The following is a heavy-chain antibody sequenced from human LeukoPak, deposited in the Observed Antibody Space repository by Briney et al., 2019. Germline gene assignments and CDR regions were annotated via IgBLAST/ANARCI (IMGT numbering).Heavy chain of an antibody. J-gene: IGHJ5*02. CDR2: IYYSGST. Sequence: SETLSLTCTVSGGSISSSSYYWGWIRQPLGKGLEWIGSIYYSGSTYYNPSLKSRVTISVDTSKNQFSLKLSSVTAADTAVYYCARHFPRRRITMVRGVTSFDPWGQGTLVTVSS. CDR3: ARHFPRRRITMVRGVTSFDP. CDR1: GGSISSSSYY. D-gene: IGHD3-10*01. V-gene: IGHV4-39*01.